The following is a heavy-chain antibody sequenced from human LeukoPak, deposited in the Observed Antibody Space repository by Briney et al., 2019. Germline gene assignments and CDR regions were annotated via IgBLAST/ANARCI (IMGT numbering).Heavy chain of an antibody. V-gene: IGHV1-18*01. Sequence: GASVKVPCKASGHTFTSHGISWVRQAPGQGLEWMGWISAYNGNTKYAQMLQRRVNMTTDTSTSRAYMELRSLRSDDTAVYYCARVPTVTTDYYYYYGMDVWGQGTTGNVSS. D-gene: IGHD4-17*01. CDR1: GHTFTSHG. J-gene: IGHJ6*01. CDR2: ISAYNGNT. CDR3: ARVPTVTTDYYYYYGMDV.